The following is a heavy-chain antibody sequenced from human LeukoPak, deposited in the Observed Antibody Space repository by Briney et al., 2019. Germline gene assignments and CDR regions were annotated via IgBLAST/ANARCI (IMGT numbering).Heavy chain of an antibody. D-gene: IGHD3-9*01. Sequence: APVKLSCKASGAPFSSYAISRVRQAPGQRLEWMGGIIPILVLANYAQKLQGRVTITANKSTSTAYMELSSLRSEDTAVYYCAREYDILTGDYLVWGGGAFDIWGQGTRVTVSS. CDR2: IIPILVLA. V-gene: IGHV1-69*10. CDR3: AREYDILTGDYLVWGGGAFDI. CDR1: GAPFSSYA. J-gene: IGHJ3*02.